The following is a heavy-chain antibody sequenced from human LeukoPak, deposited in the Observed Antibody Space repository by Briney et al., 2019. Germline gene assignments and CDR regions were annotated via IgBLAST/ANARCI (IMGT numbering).Heavy chain of an antibody. J-gene: IGHJ4*02. CDR2: ISGDGGST. D-gene: IGHD5-18*01. V-gene: IGHV3-43*02. CDR3: AQDRRGHNYGYLDY. Sequence: PGGSLRLSYAASGFTFHDYALHWVRQAPGKGLDWVSLISGDGGSTYYADSVKGRFTISRDNNKNSLYLQMNSLRTEDTALYYCAQDRRGHNYGYLDYWGQGNLVTVSS. CDR1: GFTFHDYA.